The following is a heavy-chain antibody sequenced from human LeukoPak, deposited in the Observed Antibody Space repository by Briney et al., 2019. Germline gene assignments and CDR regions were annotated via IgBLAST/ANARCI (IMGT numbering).Heavy chain of an antibody. J-gene: IGHJ4*02. D-gene: IGHD6-13*01. V-gene: IGHV3-53*01. Sequence: PGGSLRLSCGASGFTVGTNYMSWVRQAPGKGLEWVSVIYSGNSTYYTDSVRGRFTISRDNSKNTLYLHMISLRADDTAVYYCARLAAGKVIDYWGQGTLVTVSS. CDR2: IYSGNST. CDR3: ARLAAGKVIDY. CDR1: GFTVGTNY.